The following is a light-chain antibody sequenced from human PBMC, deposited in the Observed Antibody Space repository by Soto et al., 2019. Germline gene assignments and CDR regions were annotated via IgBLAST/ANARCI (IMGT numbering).Light chain of an antibody. CDR2: GAS. J-gene: IGKJ1*01. V-gene: IGKV3-20*01. CDR1: QSVSSY. Sequence: VVLTQSPGPLSLSPGERATLSCRASQSVSSYLAWYQQKPGQAPRLLIYGASSRATGIPDRFRGSGSGTGFTLTISSLEPEDFAVYYCQQYSSSLWTFGQGTKVDI. CDR3: QQYSSSLWT.